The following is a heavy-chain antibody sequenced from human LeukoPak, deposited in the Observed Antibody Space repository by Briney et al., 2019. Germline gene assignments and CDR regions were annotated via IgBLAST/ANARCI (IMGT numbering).Heavy chain of an antibody. Sequence: ASVKVSCKASGYTFTSYVINWVRQATGQGLEWMGWMNPNSGNTGYAQKFQGRVTMTRNTSISTAYMELSSLRSEDTAVYYCARYQMTNWNDPYYYYYGMDVWGQGTTVTVSS. V-gene: IGHV1-8*01. D-gene: IGHD1-20*01. CDR3: ARYQMTNWNDPYYYYYGMDV. CDR1: GYTFTSYV. J-gene: IGHJ6*02. CDR2: MNPNSGNT.